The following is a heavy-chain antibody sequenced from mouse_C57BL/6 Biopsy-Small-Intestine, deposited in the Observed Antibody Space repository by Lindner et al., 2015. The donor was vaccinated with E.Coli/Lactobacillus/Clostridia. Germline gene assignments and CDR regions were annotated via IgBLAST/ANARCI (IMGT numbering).Heavy chain of an antibody. J-gene: IGHJ2*01. V-gene: IGHV1-42*01. Sequence: VQLQESGPELVKPGASVKISCKTSGYSFTGYYIHWVKQSPERSLEWIGEIHPNTGGPSYNQHFKAKATLTVDKSSSTAYMQLKSLTSEDSAVYYCARSRGLDYFDYWGQGTTLTVSS. CDR1: GYSFTGYY. CDR2: IHPNTGGP. D-gene: IGHD3-3*01. CDR3: ARSRGLDYFDY.